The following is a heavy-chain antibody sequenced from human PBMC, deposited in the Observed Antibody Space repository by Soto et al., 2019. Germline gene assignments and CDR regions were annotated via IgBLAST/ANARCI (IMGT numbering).Heavy chain of an antibody. J-gene: IGHJ6*02. CDR1: VYTFTSYG. V-gene: IGHV1-18*01. CDR2: ISAYNGNT. D-gene: IGHD3-10*01. Sequence: QVQLVQSGAEVKKPGASVKVSCKASVYTFTSYGSSWVRQAPGQVLEWMGWISAYNGNTNYAQKLQGRVTMTTDTTTSTAYMELRSLRSDDTAVYYCASNYLYYYGSGNTNYYGMDVWGQGTTVTVAS. CDR3: ASNYLYYYGSGNTNYYGMDV.